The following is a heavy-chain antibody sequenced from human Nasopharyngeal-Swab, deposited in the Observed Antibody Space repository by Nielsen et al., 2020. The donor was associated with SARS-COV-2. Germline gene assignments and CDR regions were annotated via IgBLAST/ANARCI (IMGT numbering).Heavy chain of an antibody. D-gene: IGHD5-18*01. Sequence: SETLSLTCTVSGGSIASHIYYWGWIRQPPGKGLDWIGSIFYSGTTYLNPSLKSRVTISVDTSKNQFSLRLRSVTAADAALYYCARQETVMVSYFFDYWGRGTLVTVSS. V-gene: IGHV4-39*01. CDR2: IFYSGTT. J-gene: IGHJ4*02. CDR3: ARQETVMVSYFFDY. CDR1: GGSIASHIYY.